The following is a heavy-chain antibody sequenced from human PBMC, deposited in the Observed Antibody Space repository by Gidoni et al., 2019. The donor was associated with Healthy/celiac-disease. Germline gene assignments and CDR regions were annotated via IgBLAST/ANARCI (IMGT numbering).Heavy chain of an antibody. J-gene: IGHJ4*02. D-gene: IGHD1-20*01. Sequence: GLVKPSETLSLTCTVSGGSISSSSYYWGWIRQPPGKGLEWIGSIYYSGSTYYNPSLKSRVTISVDTSKNQFSLKLSSVTAADTAVYYCARRYDPFGLYDYWGQGTLVTVSS. V-gene: IGHV4-39*01. CDR2: IYYSGST. CDR3: ARRYDPFGLYDY. CDR1: GGSISSSSYY.